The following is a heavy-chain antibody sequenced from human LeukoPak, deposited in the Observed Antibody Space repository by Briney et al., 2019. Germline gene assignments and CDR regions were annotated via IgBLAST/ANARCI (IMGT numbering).Heavy chain of an antibody. D-gene: IGHD5-18*01. CDR2: INSDRAST. CDR3: TRGRGYSYGWIGEKLLDY. J-gene: IGHJ4*02. CDR1: TFTFSKHW. V-gene: IGHV3-74*01. Sequence: VSLTLSSAASTFTFSKHWMHWLRQAPGQGLVWVLRINSDRASTNYADSVKGRFTISRDNAKNTLYLQMNSLKTEDTAVYYCTRGRGYSYGWIGEKLLDYWGQGTLVTVSS.